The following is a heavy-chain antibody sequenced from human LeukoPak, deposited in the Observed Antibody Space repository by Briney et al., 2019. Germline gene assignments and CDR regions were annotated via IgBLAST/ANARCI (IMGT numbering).Heavy chain of an antibody. CDR2: INSDGSWT. J-gene: IGHJ6*02. V-gene: IGHV3-74*01. D-gene: IGHD6-19*01. Sequence: AGGSLRLSCAASGNYWMHWVRQAPGKGLVWVSHINSDGSWTSYADSVKGRFTISKDNAKNTVYLQMNSLRAEDTAVYYCAAYQGGWYYYYGMDVWGQGTTVTVSS. CDR3: AAYQGGWYYYYGMDV. CDR1: GNYW.